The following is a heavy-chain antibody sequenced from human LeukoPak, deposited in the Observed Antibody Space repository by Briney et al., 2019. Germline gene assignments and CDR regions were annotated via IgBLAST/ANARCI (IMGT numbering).Heavy chain of an antibody. CDR3: ARLNYYDSSGYYGAFDI. V-gene: IGHV4-4*09. CDR1: GGSISSYY. J-gene: IGHJ3*02. Sequence: PSETLSLTCTVSGGSISSYYWSWIRQPPGMGLEWIGYIYTSGSTNYNPSLKSRVTISVDTSKNQFSLKLSSVTAADTAVYYCARLNYYDSSGYYGAFDIWGQGTMVTVSS. D-gene: IGHD3-22*01. CDR2: IYTSGST.